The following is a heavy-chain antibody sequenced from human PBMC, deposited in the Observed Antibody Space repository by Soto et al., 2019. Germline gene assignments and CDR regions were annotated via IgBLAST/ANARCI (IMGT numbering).Heavy chain of an antibody. D-gene: IGHD5-18*01. CDR3: ARDREAMEVYP. CDR1: GFTFSSDG. CDR2: IWYDGSNK. V-gene: IGHV3-33*01. J-gene: IGHJ5*02. Sequence: GGSLRLSCAASGFTFSSDGMHWVRQAPGPGLEWVAVIWYDGSNKNYADSVKGRFTISRDNSKNTLYLQMNSLRAEDTAVDYCARDREAMEVYPWGQGTLVTVSS.